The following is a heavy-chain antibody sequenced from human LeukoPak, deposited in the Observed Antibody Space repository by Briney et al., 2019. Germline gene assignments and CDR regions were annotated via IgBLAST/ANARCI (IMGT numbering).Heavy chain of an antibody. D-gene: IGHD2-15*01. Sequence: ASVKVSCKASGYTFSNYGISWARQAPGQGLEWMGWINGYNGNVNYVQRLQGRVTMTTDTSTSTAYMELRSLRSEDTAVYYCTSNEVAASGLFDPWGQGTLVTVSS. CDR1: GYTFSNYG. V-gene: IGHV1-18*01. J-gene: IGHJ5*02. CDR2: INGYNGNV. CDR3: TSNEVAASGLFDP.